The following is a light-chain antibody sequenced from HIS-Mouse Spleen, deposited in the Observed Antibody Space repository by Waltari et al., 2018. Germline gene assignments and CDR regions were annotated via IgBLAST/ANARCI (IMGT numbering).Light chain of an antibody. J-gene: IGLJ2*01. CDR2: KDS. CDR3: QSADSSGNYQDVV. V-gene: IGLV3-25*03. Sequence: SYELTQPPSVSVSPGQTARITCSGDALPKQYAYWYQQKPGQAPVLVIYKDSERPSGIPERFSGSSSGTTVTLTISGVQAEDEADYYCQSADSSGNYQDVVFGGGTKLTVL. CDR1: ALPKQY.